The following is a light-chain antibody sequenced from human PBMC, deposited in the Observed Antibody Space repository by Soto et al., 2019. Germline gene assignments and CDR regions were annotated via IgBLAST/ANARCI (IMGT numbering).Light chain of an antibody. V-gene: IGKV1-5*03. CDR2: KAS. CDR3: QQYNSYSPAT. J-gene: IGKJ1*01. CDR1: QSISSW. Sequence: DIQMTQSPSTLPASVGDRVTITCRASQSISSWLAWYQQKPGKAPKLLIYKASSLESGVPSRFSGSGSGTEFTLTISSLQPDDFATYYCQQYNSYSPATFGQGTKVELK.